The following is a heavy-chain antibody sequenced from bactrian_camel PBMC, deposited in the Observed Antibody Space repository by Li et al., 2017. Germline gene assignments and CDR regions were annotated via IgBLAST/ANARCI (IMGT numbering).Heavy chain of an antibody. CDR3: AAPTRGY. CDR1: GFYFSDYA. V-gene: IGHV3S6*01. J-gene: IGHJ6*01. Sequence: HVQLVESGGGLVQPGGSLRLSCAASGFYFSDYAMYWVRQAPGKGLEWVSTISSDSSITYYADSVKGRFTISQDSAKNTATLQMNSLKSEDTALYYCAAPTRGYWGQGTQVTVS. CDR2: ISSDSSIT.